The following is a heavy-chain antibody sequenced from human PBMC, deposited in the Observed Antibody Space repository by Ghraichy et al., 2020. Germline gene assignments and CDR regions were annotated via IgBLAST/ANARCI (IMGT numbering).Heavy chain of an antibody. CDR2: IYYSGST. V-gene: IGHV4-31*03. CDR1: GGSISSGGYY. Sequence: SETLSLTCTVSGGSISSGGYYWSWIRQHPGKGLEWIGYIYYSGSTYYNPSLKSRVTISVDTSKNQFSLKLSSVTAADTAVYYCARGGRAALMVYAIGPSYYYYGMDVWGQGTTVTVSS. CDR3: ARGGRAALMVYAIGPSYYYYGMDV. J-gene: IGHJ6*02. D-gene: IGHD2-8*01.